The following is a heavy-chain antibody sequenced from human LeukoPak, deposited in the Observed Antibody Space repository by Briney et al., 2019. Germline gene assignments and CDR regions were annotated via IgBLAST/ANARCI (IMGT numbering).Heavy chain of an antibody. CDR3: AKSSSSWLYYFDY. V-gene: IGHV3-23*01. D-gene: IGHD6-13*01. J-gene: IGHJ4*02. CDR2: ISGSGGST. Sequence: PGGSLRLSCAASGFTFSSYAMSWVRQAPGKGLEWVSAISGSGGSTYYADSVKGRFTISRDNPKNTLYLQMNSLRAEDTAVYYCAKSSSSWLYYFDYWGQGTLVTVSS. CDR1: GFTFSSYA.